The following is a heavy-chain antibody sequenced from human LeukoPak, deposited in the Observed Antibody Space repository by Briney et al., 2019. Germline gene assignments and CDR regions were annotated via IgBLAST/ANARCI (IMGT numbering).Heavy chain of an antibody. J-gene: IGHJ4*02. CDR3: ARDSPFGVY. Sequence: GGSLRLSCAASGFTFSTYNMNWVRQAPGKGLEWVSSISSSSSNIYYADSVKGRFTISRDNAKNSLYLQMNSLRAEDTAVYYCARDSPFGVYWGQGALVTVSS. CDR1: GFTFSTYN. V-gene: IGHV3-21*01. D-gene: IGHD3-10*01. CDR2: ISSSSSNI.